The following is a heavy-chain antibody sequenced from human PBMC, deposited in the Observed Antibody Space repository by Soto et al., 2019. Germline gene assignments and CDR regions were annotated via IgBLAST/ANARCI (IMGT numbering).Heavy chain of an antibody. CDR1: GFTFSNAL. Sequence: GGSLRLSCAASGFTFSNALINWVRQAPGKGLEWVGRIKSKTDGGTTDFAAPVKGRFAISRDDSKNILYLQMNSLKIEDTAVYYCTTYDYSNMTVVRFDYWGHVPLVTVSS. J-gene: IGHJ4*01. CDR2: IKSKTDGGTT. CDR3: TTYDYSNMTVVRFDY. V-gene: IGHV3-15*07. D-gene: IGHD4-4*01.